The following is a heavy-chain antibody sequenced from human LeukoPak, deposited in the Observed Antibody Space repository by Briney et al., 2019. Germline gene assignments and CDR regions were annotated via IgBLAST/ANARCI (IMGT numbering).Heavy chain of an antibody. D-gene: IGHD3-10*01. CDR3: VRDSFYPDITKIRGIIPFDY. J-gene: IGHJ4*02. CDR2: ISSDGNNT. Sequence: GGSLRLSCAASGFTFSTYWMHWVRQAPGKGLVWVSRISSDGNNTRYADSVKGRFTISRDNAKNTLYLQMDSLRADDTAVYYCVRDSFYPDITKIRGIIPFDYWGQGTLVTVSS. V-gene: IGHV3-74*01. CDR1: GFTFSTYW.